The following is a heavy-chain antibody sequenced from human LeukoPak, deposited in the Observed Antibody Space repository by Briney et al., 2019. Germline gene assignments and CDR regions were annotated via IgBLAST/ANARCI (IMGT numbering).Heavy chain of an antibody. CDR3: ARQRGSGSYWYFDL. CDR1: GYTFTSYD. J-gene: IGHJ2*01. Sequence: RAGVPVSCKASGYTFTSYDINWVRQAPGQGPEWMEWITPNNGNTGSAQKFQGRVTITRSTFLSTVYLELSSLKSGDTAVYYCARQRGSGSYWYFDLWGRGTLITVSS. V-gene: IGHV1-8*01. CDR2: ITPNNGNT. D-gene: IGHD6-19*01.